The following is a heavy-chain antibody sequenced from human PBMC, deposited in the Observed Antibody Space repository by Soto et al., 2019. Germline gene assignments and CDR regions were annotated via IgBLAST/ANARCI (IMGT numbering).Heavy chain of an antibody. CDR2: IYPGDSDT. Sequence: PVASLKISCNGSGYSFTSYWIGWGRQMPGKGLEWMGIIYPGDSDTRYSPSFQGQVTISADKSISTAYLQWSSLKASDTAMYYCARTRTGTYFDYWGQGTLVTVSS. J-gene: IGHJ4*02. V-gene: IGHV5-51*01. D-gene: IGHD7-27*01. CDR1: GYSFTSYW. CDR3: ARTRTGTYFDY.